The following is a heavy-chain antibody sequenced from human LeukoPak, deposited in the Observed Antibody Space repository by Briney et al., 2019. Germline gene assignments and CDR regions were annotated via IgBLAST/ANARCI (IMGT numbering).Heavy chain of an antibody. D-gene: IGHD3-22*01. V-gene: IGHV3-23*01. J-gene: IGHJ4*02. CDR2: ISGSGGST. CDR1: GFTFSNSA. Sequence: GGSLRLSCAASGFTFSNSAMSWVRQAPGKGLEWVSAISGSGGSTDYADSVRGRFTISRDNFKNTLYLQMNSLRAEDTAVYYCANTNYDSSGYYYFDCWGQGTLVTVSS. CDR3: ANTNYDSSGYYYFDC.